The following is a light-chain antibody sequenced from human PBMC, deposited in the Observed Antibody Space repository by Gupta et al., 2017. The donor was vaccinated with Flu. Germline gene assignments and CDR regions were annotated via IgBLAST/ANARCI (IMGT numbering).Light chain of an antibody. V-gene: IGKV2-28*01. CDR1: QSRRHRNGYIY. CDR2: LGC. Sequence: VNPGESASISCSGSQSRRHRNGYIYSHWFLPKPGQTPRLLVYLGCKRAPGVPDRFRGSASGTAFTLTISMGEAEHVGVYCCRQAVPTPLTFGHATKLDIK. CDR3: RQAVPTPLT. J-gene: IGKJ3*01.